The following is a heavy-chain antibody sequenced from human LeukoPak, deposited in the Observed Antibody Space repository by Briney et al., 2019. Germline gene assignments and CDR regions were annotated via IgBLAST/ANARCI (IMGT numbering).Heavy chain of an antibody. J-gene: IGHJ4*02. V-gene: IGHV3-7*01. CDR2: IKPDGSGE. Sequence: GGSLRLSCAASGFVFSNYWMTWVRQAPGKALEWVANIKPDGSGEYYVDSLKGRFTISRDNAENSLFLQMNNLRVDDTAVYYCARSGGYGWDYWGQGAVVTVSS. CDR1: GFVFSNYW. D-gene: IGHD5-12*01. CDR3: ARSGGYGWDY.